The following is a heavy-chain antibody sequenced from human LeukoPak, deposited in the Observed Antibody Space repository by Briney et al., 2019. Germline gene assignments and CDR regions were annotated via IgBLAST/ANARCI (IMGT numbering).Heavy chain of an antibody. Sequence: ASVKVSCKASGYTFTGYYMHWVRQAPGQGLEWMGRINPNSGGTNYAQKFQGRVTMTRDTSISTAYMELSRLRSDDTAVYYCAKSYYDSSGYYYVLDYWGLGTLVTVSS. D-gene: IGHD3-22*01. V-gene: IGHV1-2*06. CDR2: INPNSGGT. J-gene: IGHJ4*02. CDR3: AKSYYDSSGYYYVLDY. CDR1: GYTFTGYY.